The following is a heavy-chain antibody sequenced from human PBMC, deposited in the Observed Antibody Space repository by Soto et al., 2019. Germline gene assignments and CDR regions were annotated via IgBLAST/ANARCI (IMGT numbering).Heavy chain of an antibody. Sequence: EVQLVESGGGLVQPGGSLRLSCAASGFTFSSYWMHWVRQAPGKGLVWVSRINSDGSSTSDADSVKGRFTISRDNANTTLYLQMNSLRAEDTAVYYCARGDDDSPSYYYYGMDVWGQGTTVTVSS. V-gene: IGHV3-74*01. CDR3: ARGDDDSPSYYYYGMDV. CDR1: GFTFSSYW. CDR2: INSDGSST. D-gene: IGHD3-9*01. J-gene: IGHJ6*02.